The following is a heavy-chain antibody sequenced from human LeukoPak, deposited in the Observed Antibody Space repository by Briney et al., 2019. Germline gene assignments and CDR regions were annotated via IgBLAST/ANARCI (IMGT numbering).Heavy chain of an antibody. CDR3: ARGLDWNYVFYYFDY. Sequence: PGGSLRLSCAASGFSFSSYAMSWVRQAPGKGLEWVSAISGSGGGTYYADSVKGRFTISRDNAKNSLFLQMNSLRAEDTAVYYCARGLDWNYVFYYFDYWGHGTLVTVSS. CDR1: GFSFSSYA. D-gene: IGHD1-7*01. V-gene: IGHV3-23*01. J-gene: IGHJ4*01. CDR2: ISGSGGGT.